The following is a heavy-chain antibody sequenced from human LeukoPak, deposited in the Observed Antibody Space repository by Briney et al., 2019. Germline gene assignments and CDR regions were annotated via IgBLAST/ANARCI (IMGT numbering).Heavy chain of an antibody. CDR2: MNPNSGNT. CDR1: GYTFTSYD. Sequence: ASVKVSCKASGYTFTSYDINWVRQATGQGLEWMGWMNPNSGNTGYAQKFQGRVTMTRNTSISTAYMELSSVRSEDTAVYYCARRIGIAVAPVPWGQGTLVTVSS. V-gene: IGHV1-8*01. D-gene: IGHD6-19*01. J-gene: IGHJ5*02. CDR3: ARRIGIAVAPVP.